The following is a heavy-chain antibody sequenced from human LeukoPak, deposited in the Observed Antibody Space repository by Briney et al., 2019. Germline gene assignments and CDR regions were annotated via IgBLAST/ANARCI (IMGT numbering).Heavy chain of an antibody. Sequence: GGSLRLSCAASGFTFSSYWMSWVRQAPGKGLEWVANIKQDGSEKYYVDSVKGRFTISRDNAKNPLYLQMNSLRAEDTAVYYCARDLGDNWFDPWGQGTLVTVSS. CDR3: ARDLGDNWFDP. CDR2: IKQDGSEK. V-gene: IGHV3-7*01. J-gene: IGHJ5*02. D-gene: IGHD3-16*01. CDR1: GFTFSSYW.